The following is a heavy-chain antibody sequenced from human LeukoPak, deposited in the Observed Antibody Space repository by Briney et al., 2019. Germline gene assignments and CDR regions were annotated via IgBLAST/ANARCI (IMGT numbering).Heavy chain of an antibody. D-gene: IGHD3-22*01. V-gene: IGHV3-11*04. CDR2: ISSSGSTI. Sequence: GGSLRLSCAASGFTFSDYYMSWIRQAPGKGLEWDSYISSSGSTIYYADSVKGRFTISRDNAKNSLYLQMNSLRAEDTAVYYCASNYAYYYDSSGYYTTWGQGTLVTVSS. J-gene: IGHJ5*02. CDR1: GFTFSDYY. CDR3: ASNYAYYYDSSGYYTT.